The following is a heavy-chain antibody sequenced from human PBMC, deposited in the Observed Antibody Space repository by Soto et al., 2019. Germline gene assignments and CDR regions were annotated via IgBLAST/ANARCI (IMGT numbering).Heavy chain of an antibody. CDR2: ISGSGGST. J-gene: IGHJ5*02. CDR1: GFTFSSYA. D-gene: IGHD6-6*01. V-gene: IGHV3-23*01. CDR3: AKDLRPSGRTPLSSIAARRHRVDWFDP. Sequence: GGSLRLSCAASGFTFSSYAMSWVRQAPGKGLEWVSAISGSGGSTYYADSVKGRFTISRDNSKNTLYLQMNSLRAEDTAVYYCAKDLRPSGRTPLSSIAARRHRVDWFDPWGQGTLVTVSS.